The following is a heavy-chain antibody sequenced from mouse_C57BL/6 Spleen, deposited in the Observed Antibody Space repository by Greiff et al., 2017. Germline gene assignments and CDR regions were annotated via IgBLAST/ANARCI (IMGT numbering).Heavy chain of an antibody. J-gene: IGHJ4*01. Sequence: EVQLQQSGPELVKPGASVKISCKASGYTFTDYYMNWVKQSHGKSLEWIGDINPNNGGTSYNQKFKDKATLTVDKSSSTAYMQLSSLTSEDSAVYYCAVDSSGYGYAMDYWGQGTSVTVSS. CDR1: GYTFTDYY. CDR2: INPNNGGT. CDR3: AVDSSGYGYAMDY. V-gene: IGHV1-26*01. D-gene: IGHD3-2*02.